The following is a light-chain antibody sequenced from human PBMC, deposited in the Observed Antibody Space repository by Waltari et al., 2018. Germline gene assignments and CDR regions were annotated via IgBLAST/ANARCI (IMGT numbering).Light chain of an antibody. Sequence: EIVLTQSPGTLSLSPGERATLSCRASQSVYRTLAWYQQKAGQAPRLLIYDASSRATDNPDRFSGSGSGTDFSLTISRLEPEDFAVYYCQKYGTHPATFGQGTRVEIK. CDR3: QKYGTHPAT. CDR1: QSVYRT. V-gene: IGKV3-20*01. CDR2: DAS. J-gene: IGKJ1*01.